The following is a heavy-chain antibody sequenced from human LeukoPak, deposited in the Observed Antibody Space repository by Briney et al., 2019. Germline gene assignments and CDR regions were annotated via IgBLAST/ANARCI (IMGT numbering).Heavy chain of an antibody. D-gene: IGHD3-3*01. CDR3: ARDYTIFGVANAFDI. V-gene: IGHV3-30-3*01. CDR2: ISYDGSNK. CDR1: GFTFSSYA. J-gene: IGHJ3*02. Sequence: PGRSLRLSCAASGFTFSSYAMHWVRQAPGKGLEWVAVISYDGSNKYYADSVKGRFTISRDNSKNTLYLQMNSLRAEDTAVYYCARDYTIFGVANAFDIWGQGTMVTVSS.